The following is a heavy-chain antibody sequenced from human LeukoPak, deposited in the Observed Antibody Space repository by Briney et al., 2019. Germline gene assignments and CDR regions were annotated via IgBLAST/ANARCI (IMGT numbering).Heavy chain of an antibody. J-gene: IGHJ4*02. D-gene: IGHD4-17*01. CDR2: IYYTGNT. V-gene: IGHV4-59*01. CDR3: ARAVVGYGDYVGGDFDY. Sequence: SETLSLTCTVSGGSISNYYWNWIRQPPGKGLEWIGYIYYTGNTNYNPSLKSRVTISVDTSKNQFSLKLSSVTAADTAVYYCARAVVGYGDYVGGDFDYWGQGTLVTVSS. CDR1: GGSISNYY.